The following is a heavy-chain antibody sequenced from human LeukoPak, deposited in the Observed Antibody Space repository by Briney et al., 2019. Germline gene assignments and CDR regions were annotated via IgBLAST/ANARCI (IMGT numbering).Heavy chain of an antibody. CDR1: GGSISSSSYY. J-gene: IGHJ4*02. V-gene: IGHV4-39*07. D-gene: IGHD2-2*01. CDR2: IYYSGST. Sequence: SETLSLTCTASGGSISSSSYYWGWIRPPPGQGLEWIGSIYYSGSTYYNPSLKSRVSISVDTSKNQFSLKLSSVTAADTAVYYCARGVVVPAAILAGDFDYGGQGTLVTVSS. CDR3: ARGVVVPAAILAGDFDY.